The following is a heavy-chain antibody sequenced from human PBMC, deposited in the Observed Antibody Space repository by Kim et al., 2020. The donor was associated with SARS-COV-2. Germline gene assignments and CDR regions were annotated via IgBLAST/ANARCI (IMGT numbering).Heavy chain of an antibody. V-gene: IGHV4-34*01. CDR2: INHSGST. D-gene: IGHD3-3*01. CDR3: ARPQPYYDFWSGYRPTQYYFDY. Sequence: SETLSLTCAVYGGSFSGYYWSWIRQPPGKGLEWIGEINHSGSTNYNPSLKSRVTISVDTSKNQFSLKLSSVTAADTAVYYCARPQPYYDFWSGYRPTQYYFDYWGQGTLVTVSS. CDR1: GGSFSGYY. J-gene: IGHJ4*02.